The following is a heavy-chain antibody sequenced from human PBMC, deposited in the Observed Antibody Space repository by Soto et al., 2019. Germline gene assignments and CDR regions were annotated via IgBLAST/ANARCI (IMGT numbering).Heavy chain of an antibody. CDR1: GFTFSSYA. CDR2: ISGSGGST. CDR3: AKEPPDYGSGSYWFDP. D-gene: IGHD3-10*01. V-gene: IGHV3-23*01. J-gene: IGHJ5*02. Sequence: EVQLLESGGGLVQPGGSLRLSCAASGFTFSSYAMSWVRQAPGKGLEWVSAISGSGGSTYYADSVKGRFTISRDNSKNTLYLQMNSLRAEDTAVYYCAKEPPDYGSGSYWFDPWGQGTLVTVSS.